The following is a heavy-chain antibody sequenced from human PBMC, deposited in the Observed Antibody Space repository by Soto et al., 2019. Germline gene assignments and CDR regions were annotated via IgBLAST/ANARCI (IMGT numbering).Heavy chain of an antibody. J-gene: IGHJ4*02. CDR2: ITSGSSYI. V-gene: IGHV3-21*01. Sequence: GGSLRLSCAASGFTFSLYSMIWVRQAPGKGLEWVASITSGSSYIYYEDSLKGRFTISRDNAKNSLFLQLDSLRAEDTAVYFCVRARSTDSRPDYWGQGTLVTVSS. CDR3: VRARSTDSRPDY. D-gene: IGHD3-22*01. CDR1: GFTFSLYS.